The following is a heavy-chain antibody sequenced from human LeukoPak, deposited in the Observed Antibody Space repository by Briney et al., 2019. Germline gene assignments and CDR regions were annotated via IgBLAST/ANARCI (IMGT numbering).Heavy chain of an antibody. J-gene: IGHJ4*02. CDR1: GFTVSSNY. CDR2: IYSGGST. CDR3: ARGLRTYSSGWGPFDY. Sequence: GGSLRLSCAASGFTVSSNYMSWVRQAPGKGLEWVSVIYSGGSTYYADSVKGRFTISRDNSKNTLYLQMNSLRAEDTAVYYCARGLRTYSSGWGPFDYWGQGTLVTVSS. V-gene: IGHV3-53*01. D-gene: IGHD6-19*01.